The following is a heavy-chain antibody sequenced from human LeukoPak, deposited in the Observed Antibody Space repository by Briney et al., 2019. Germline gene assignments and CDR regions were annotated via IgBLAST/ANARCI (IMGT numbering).Heavy chain of an antibody. CDR2: IKQGGSQK. D-gene: IGHD4-17*01. CDR3: ARGPNFGDYVDFLDS. J-gene: IGHJ4*02. CDR1: GFTFSSHW. V-gene: IGHV3-7*01. Sequence: GGSLRLSCAASGFTFSSHWMTWVRLAPGKGLEWVANIKQGGSQKYYVDSVKGRFTISIDDAKSTLFLQMNNLRAEDSALYYCARGPNFGDYVDFLDSWGQGTLVTVSS.